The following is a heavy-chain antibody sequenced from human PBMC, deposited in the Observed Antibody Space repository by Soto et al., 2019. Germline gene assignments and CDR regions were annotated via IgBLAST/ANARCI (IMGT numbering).Heavy chain of an antibody. CDR2: ISSSSSTI. CDR3: ARDNPRSSGWDV. V-gene: IGHV3-48*02. CDR1: GFTLSSYS. J-gene: IGHJ6*02. Sequence: EVQLVESGGGLVQPGGSLRLSCEASGFTLSSYSMNWARQAPGQGLEWVSYISSSSSTIYYADSVKGRFTISRDNAKNSLYLQMNSLRDEDTAVYHWARDNPRSSGWDVWGQGTTVTVSS.